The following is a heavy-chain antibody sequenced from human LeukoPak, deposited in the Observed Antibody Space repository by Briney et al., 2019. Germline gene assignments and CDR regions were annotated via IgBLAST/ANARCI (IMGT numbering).Heavy chain of an antibody. J-gene: IGHJ4*02. V-gene: IGHV1-18*01. D-gene: IGHD3-22*01. CDR3: ARGPLRLRYYDSSGYPASY. Sequence: ASVKDSCKASGYTFTSYGISWVRQAPGQGLEWMRWISAYNGNTNYAQKLQGRVTMTTDTSTSTAYMELRSLRSDDTAVYYCARGPLRLRYYDSSGYPASYWGQGTLVTVSS. CDR1: GYTFTSYG. CDR2: ISAYNGNT.